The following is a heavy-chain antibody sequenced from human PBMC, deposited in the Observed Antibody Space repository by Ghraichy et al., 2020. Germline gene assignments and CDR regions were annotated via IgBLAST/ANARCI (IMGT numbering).Heavy chain of an antibody. D-gene: IGHD6-6*01. Sequence: GGSLRLSCAASGFTFDDYAMHWVRQAPGKGLEWVSGISWNSGSIGYADSVKGRFTISRDNAKNSLYLQMNSLRAEDTALYYCAKDLQYSSSGAFDIWGQGTMVTVSS. V-gene: IGHV3-9*01. CDR2: ISWNSGSI. CDR3: AKDLQYSSSGAFDI. CDR1: GFTFDDYA. J-gene: IGHJ3*02.